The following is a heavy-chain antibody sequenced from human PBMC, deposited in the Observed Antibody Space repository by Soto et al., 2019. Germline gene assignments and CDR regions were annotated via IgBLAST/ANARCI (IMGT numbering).Heavy chain of an antibody. Sequence: GGSLRLSCAASGFTFSDYGMHWVRQAPGKGLEWVAVISYDGSNKYYAESVKGRFTISRDNSKNTLYLQMDSLRAEDTAVYYCAKNLQRAPSRDGYNLIDYWGQGTLVTVSS. CDR2: ISYDGSNK. CDR3: AKNLQRAPSRDGYNLIDY. V-gene: IGHV3-30*18. D-gene: IGHD5-12*01. J-gene: IGHJ4*02. CDR1: GFTFSDYG.